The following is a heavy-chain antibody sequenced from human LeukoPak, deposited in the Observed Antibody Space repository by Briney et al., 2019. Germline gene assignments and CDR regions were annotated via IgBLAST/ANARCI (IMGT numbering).Heavy chain of an antibody. CDR1: GYTFTSYY. Sequence: ASVKVSCKASGYTFTSYYMHWVRQAPGQGLEWMGIINPSGGSTSYAQKFQGRVTMTRDTSISTAYMELSRLRSDDTAVYYCARVKGYCSGGSCYLSPLYYYYMDVWGKGTTVTISS. CDR3: ARVKGYCSGGSCYLSPLYYYYMDV. D-gene: IGHD2-15*01. V-gene: IGHV1-46*01. CDR2: INPSGGST. J-gene: IGHJ6*03.